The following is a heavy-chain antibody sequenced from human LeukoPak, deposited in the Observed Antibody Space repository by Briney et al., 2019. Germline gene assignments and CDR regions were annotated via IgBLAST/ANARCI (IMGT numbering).Heavy chain of an antibody. Sequence: PGGSLRLSCASSGFTFSGSAMHWVRQASGKGLEWVGRIRSKANNYATAYAASVKGRFTISRDDSRNTAYLQMNSLKTEDTAVYYCTSPRATVPIAHWGQGTLVTVSS. J-gene: IGHJ4*02. CDR1: GFTFSGSA. V-gene: IGHV3-73*01. CDR2: IRSKANNYAT. D-gene: IGHD2/OR15-2a*01. CDR3: TSPRATVPIAH.